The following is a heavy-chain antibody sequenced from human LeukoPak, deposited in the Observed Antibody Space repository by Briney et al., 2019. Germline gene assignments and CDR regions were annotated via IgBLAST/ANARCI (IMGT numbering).Heavy chain of an antibody. Sequence: GESLKISCKASGYSFTSYWIGWVRQMPGKGLEWMGIIYPGDSDTRYRPSFQGQVTISVDKSITTAYLQWSSLKASDSAIYFSATQPGLGYWGQGTLVTVSS. CDR2: IYPGDSDT. J-gene: IGHJ4*02. V-gene: IGHV5-51*01. D-gene: IGHD1-26*01. CDR3: ATQPGLGY. CDR1: GYSFTSYW.